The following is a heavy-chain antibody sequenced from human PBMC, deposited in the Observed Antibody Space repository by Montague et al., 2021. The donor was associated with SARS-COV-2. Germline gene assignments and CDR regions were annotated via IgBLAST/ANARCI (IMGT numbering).Heavy chain of an antibody. J-gene: IGHJ6*02. Sequence: SLRLSCAASGFIVSSNYMSWVRQAPGKGLEWVSVIYSGGSTYYADTVKGRFTISRHNSKNTLYLQMNSLRAEDTAVYYCAREVYGMDVWGQGTTVTVSS. CDR2: IYSGGST. CDR1: GFIVSSNY. CDR3: AREVYGMDV. V-gene: IGHV3-53*04.